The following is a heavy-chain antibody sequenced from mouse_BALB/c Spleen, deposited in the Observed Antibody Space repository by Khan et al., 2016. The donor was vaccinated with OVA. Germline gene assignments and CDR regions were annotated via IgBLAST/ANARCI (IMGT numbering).Heavy chain of an antibody. D-gene: IGHD1-1*01. CDR2: INPSTGYT. V-gene: IGHV1-7*01. J-gene: IGHJ2*01. CDR3: ARRGLRWDFDY. CDR1: GYTFINYW. Sequence: VQLQESGAELAKPGASVKMSCKASGYTFINYWILWVKQRPGQGLEWIGYINPSTGYTEYNQNFKDKATLTADKSSSTAYMQLRSLTSEDSAVYYCARRGLRWDFDYWGQGTTLTGSS.